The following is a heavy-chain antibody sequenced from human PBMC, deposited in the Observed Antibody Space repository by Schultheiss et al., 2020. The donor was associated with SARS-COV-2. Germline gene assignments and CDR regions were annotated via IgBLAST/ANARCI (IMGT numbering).Heavy chain of an antibody. J-gene: IGHJ3*02. V-gene: IGHV4-34*01. CDR1: GGSISSYY. D-gene: IGHD3-10*01. CDR2: INHSGST. Sequence: SETLSLTCTVSGGSISSYYWSWIRQPPGKGLEWIGEINHSGSTNYNPSLKSRVTISVDTSKNQFSLKLSSVTAADTAVYYCARPILTTVGSDAFDIWGQGTMVTVSS. CDR3: ARPILTTVGSDAFDI.